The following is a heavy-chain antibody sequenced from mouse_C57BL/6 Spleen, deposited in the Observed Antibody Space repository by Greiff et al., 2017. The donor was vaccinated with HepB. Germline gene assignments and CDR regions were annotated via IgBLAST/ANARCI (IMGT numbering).Heavy chain of an antibody. V-gene: IGHV5-4*01. CDR2: ISDGGSYT. Sequence: EVQGVESGGGLVKPGGSLKLSCAASGFTFSSYAMSWVRQTPEKRLEWVATISDGGSYTYYPDNVKGRFTISRDNAKNNLYLQMSHLKSEDTAMYYCARDLTTVVAPRYFDVWGTGTTVTVSS. CDR1: GFTFSSYA. CDR3: ARDLTTVVAPRYFDV. J-gene: IGHJ1*03. D-gene: IGHD1-1*01.